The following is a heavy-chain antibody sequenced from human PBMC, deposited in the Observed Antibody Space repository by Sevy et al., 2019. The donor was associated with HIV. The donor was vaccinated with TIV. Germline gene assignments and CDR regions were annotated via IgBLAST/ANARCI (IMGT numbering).Heavy chain of an antibody. V-gene: IGHV3-23*01. J-gene: IGHJ4*02. D-gene: IGHD1-26*01. CDR3: TRGWVGPDY. Sequence: GGSLKLPCATSGFPFNNFCMSWVRPAPGEGLEWVSSISERGGSTYQAASGKGRFTISRDNSRNTVYLQMNSLRAEDTAVYYCTRGWVGPDYWGQGTLVTVSS. CDR1: GFPFNNFC. CDR2: ISERGGST.